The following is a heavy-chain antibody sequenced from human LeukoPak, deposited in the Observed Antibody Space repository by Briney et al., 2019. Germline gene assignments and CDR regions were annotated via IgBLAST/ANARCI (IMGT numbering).Heavy chain of an antibody. D-gene: IGHD3-10*01. CDR2: ISGSGGST. CDR1: GFTFSSYA. J-gene: IGHJ4*02. V-gene: IGHV3-23*01. Sequence: PGGSLRLSCAAPGFTFSSYAMSWVRQAPGKGLEWVSAISGSGGSTYYADSVKGRFTISRDNSKNTLYLQMNSLRAEDTAVYYCAKDRSSWVRGVNPIDYWGQGTLVTVSS. CDR3: AKDRSSWVRGVNPIDY.